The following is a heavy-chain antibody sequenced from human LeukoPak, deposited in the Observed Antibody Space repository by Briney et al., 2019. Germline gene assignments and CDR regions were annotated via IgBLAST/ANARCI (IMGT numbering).Heavy chain of an antibody. Sequence: SETLSLTCTVSGGPISSGDYYWSWIRQPPGKGLEWIGYIYYSGSTYYNPSLKSRVTISVDTSKNQFSLNLSSVTAADTAVYYCARVAEGYCSGGSCYDYYFDYWGQGTLVTVSS. V-gene: IGHV4-30-4*01. CDR2: IYYSGST. CDR1: GGPISSGDYY. CDR3: ARVAEGYCSGGSCYDYYFDY. J-gene: IGHJ4*02. D-gene: IGHD2-15*01.